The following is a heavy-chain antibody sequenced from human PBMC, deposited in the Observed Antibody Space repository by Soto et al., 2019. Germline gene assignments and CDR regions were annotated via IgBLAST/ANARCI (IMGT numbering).Heavy chain of an antibody. D-gene: IGHD4-17*01. Sequence: EVQLLESGGGLVQPGGSLRLSCAASGFIFSTHAMNWVRQAPGKGLELVAAISNSGGTAYYAESVRGRFAISRDNSINTLYLQMSSLRAEDTALYYCAHPRGYGVFDAVDIWGQGTMVTVSS. J-gene: IGHJ3*02. CDR3: AHPRGYGVFDAVDI. V-gene: IGHV3-23*01. CDR1: GFIFSTHA. CDR2: ISNSGGTA.